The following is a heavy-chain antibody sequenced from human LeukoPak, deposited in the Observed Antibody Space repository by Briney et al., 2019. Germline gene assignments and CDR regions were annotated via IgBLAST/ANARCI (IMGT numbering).Heavy chain of an antibody. Sequence: ASVKVSCKASGYTFTSYGMHWVRQAPGQRLEWMGWINAGNGNTKYSQKFQGRVTITRDTSASTAYMGLSSLRSEDTAVYYCARAQDDSSGYYSFDFWGQGTLVTVSS. J-gene: IGHJ4*02. CDR3: ARAQDDSSGYYSFDF. CDR1: GYTFTSYG. D-gene: IGHD3-22*01. V-gene: IGHV1-3*01. CDR2: INAGNGNT.